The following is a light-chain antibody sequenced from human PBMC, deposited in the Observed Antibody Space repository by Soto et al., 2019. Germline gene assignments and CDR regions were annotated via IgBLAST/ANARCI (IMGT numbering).Light chain of an antibody. CDR3: SSYTSTSTYV. J-gene: IGLJ1*01. CDR2: DVT. Sequence: QSALTQPASVSGSPGQSITISCTRTSSDVGGYNYVSWYQQHPGKAPKLMIYDVTYRPSGVSNRFSGSKSGTTASLTLSGLQAEDEADYYCSSYTSTSTYVFGTGTKVTVL. CDR1: SSDVGGYNY. V-gene: IGLV2-14*01.